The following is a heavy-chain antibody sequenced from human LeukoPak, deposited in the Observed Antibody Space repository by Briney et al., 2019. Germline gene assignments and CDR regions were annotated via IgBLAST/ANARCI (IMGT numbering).Heavy chain of an antibody. CDR2: ISWNSGSI. Sequence: GRSLRLSCAASGFTFDGYAMHWVRQAPGKGLEWVSGISWNSGSIGYADSVKGRFTISRDNAKNSLYLQMNSLRAEDTALYYCARRRSVDYDILTGPTHFDYWGQGTLVTVSS. V-gene: IGHV3-9*01. CDR1: GFTFDGYA. J-gene: IGHJ4*02. D-gene: IGHD3-9*01. CDR3: ARRRSVDYDILTGPTHFDY.